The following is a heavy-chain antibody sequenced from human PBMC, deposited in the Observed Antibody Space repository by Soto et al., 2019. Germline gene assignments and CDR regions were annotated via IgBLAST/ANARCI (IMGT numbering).Heavy chain of an antibody. D-gene: IGHD6-13*01. V-gene: IGHV4-59*01. Sequence: QVQLQESGPGLVKPSETLSLTCTVSGGSISSYYWSWIRQPPGKGLEWIGYIYYSGSTNYNPSLKSRVTISVDTSKNQFSLKLSSVTAADTAVYYCARAIRGYSSSWTRPGYYYYYYMDVWGKGTTVTVSS. CDR1: GGSISSYY. J-gene: IGHJ6*03. CDR3: ARAIRGYSSSWTRPGYYYYYYMDV. CDR2: IYYSGST.